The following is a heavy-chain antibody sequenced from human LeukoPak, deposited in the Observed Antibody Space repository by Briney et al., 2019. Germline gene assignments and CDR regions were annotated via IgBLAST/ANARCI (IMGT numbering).Heavy chain of an antibody. Sequence: SETLSLTCTVSGGSISSYYWSWIRQPPGKGLEWIGYIYYSGGTNYNPSLKSRVTISVDTSKNQFSLKLSSVTAADTAVYYCASSGWYNWFDPWGQGTLVTVSS. V-gene: IGHV4-59*01. CDR2: IYYSGGT. D-gene: IGHD6-13*01. CDR1: GGSISSYY. J-gene: IGHJ5*02. CDR3: ASSGWYNWFDP.